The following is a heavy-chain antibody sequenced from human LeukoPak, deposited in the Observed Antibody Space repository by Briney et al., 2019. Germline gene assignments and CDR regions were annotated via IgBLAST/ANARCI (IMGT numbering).Heavy chain of an antibody. D-gene: IGHD3-22*01. CDR1: GYTFTSYD. CDR3: ARGLSGYYYDSSGYYGY. V-gene: IGHV1-8*01. Sequence: ASVKVSCKASGYTFTSYDSNWVRQATGQGLEWMGWMNPNSGNTGYAQKFQGRVTMTRNTSISTAYMELSSLRSEDTAVYYCARGLSGYYYDSSGYYGYWGQGTLVTVSS. CDR2: MNPNSGNT. J-gene: IGHJ4*02.